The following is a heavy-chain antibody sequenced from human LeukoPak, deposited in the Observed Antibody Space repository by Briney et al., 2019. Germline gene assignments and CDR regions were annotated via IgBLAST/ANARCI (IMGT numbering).Heavy chain of an antibody. J-gene: IGHJ4*02. CDR2: ISGSGGST. Sequence: GGSLRLSCAASGFTFSSYAMSWVRQPPGKGLEWVSAISGSGGSTYYADSVKGRFTISRDNSKNTLYLQMNSLRAEDTAVYYCASRGHCSGGSCADYWGQGTLVTVSS. D-gene: IGHD2-15*01. CDR1: GFTFSSYA. V-gene: IGHV3-23*01. CDR3: ASRGHCSGGSCADY.